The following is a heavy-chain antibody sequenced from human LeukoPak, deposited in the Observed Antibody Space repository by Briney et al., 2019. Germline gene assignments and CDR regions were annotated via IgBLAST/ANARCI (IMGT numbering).Heavy chain of an antibody. CDR2: ISGSGGST. Sequence: GGSLRLSCAASGFTFSSYAMSWVRQAPGKGLEWVSAISGSGGSTYYADSVKGRFTISRDNSKNTLYLQMNSLRAEDTAVYYCAKDRGRKTYYDILTGYYFYYWGQGTLVTVSS. V-gene: IGHV3-23*01. CDR3: AKDRGRKTYYDILTGYYFYY. D-gene: IGHD3-9*01. CDR1: GFTFSSYA. J-gene: IGHJ4*02.